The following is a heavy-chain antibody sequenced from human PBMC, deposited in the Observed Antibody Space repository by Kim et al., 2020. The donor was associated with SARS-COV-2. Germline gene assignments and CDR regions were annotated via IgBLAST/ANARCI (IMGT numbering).Heavy chain of an antibody. CDR1: GGSISSYY. J-gene: IGHJ4*02. CDR3: ARQGVSYYELATD. V-gene: IGHV4-59*08. CDR2: IYYSGYT. D-gene: IGHD3-22*01. Sequence: SETLSLTRTVSGGSISSYYWSWIRQPPGEGLEWIGYIYYSGYTNYNPSLKSRVTISVDTSKNQFSLKLSSVTAADTAVYYCARQGVSYYELATDWGQATPVTVPS.